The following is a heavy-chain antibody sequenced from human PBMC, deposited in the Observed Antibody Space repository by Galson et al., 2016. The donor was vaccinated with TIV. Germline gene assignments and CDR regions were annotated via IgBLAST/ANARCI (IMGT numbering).Heavy chain of an antibody. D-gene: IGHD2-2*03. Sequence: SLRLSCAASKFTFSSYAMYWVRQAPGKGLEWVALISYEGSNKFYADSVQGRFTISRDKSKNTLYLQMNSLRAEDTALYHCARVDKSYHMDVWGKGTTVTVSS. CDR2: ISYEGSNK. J-gene: IGHJ6*03. CDR1: KFTFSSYA. CDR3: ARVDKSYHMDV. V-gene: IGHV3-30*04.